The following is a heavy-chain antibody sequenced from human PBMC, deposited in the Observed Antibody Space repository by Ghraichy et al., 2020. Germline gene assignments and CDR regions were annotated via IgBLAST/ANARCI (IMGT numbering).Heavy chain of an antibody. J-gene: IGHJ6*02. CDR1: GFTFSSYA. D-gene: IGHD4-23*01. CDR3: ARDVGFDNSAGGLDV. Sequence: GGSLRLSCAASGFTFSSYAMNWVRQAPGKGLEWVSSISTRSTYKNYVASVKGRFTVSRDNAKNSLFLQMDSLRDDDTAVYYCARDVGFDNSAGGLDVWGQGTWVIVSS. CDR2: ISTRSTYK. V-gene: IGHV3-21*01.